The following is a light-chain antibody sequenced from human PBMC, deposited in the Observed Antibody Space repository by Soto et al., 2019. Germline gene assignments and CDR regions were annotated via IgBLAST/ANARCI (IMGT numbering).Light chain of an antibody. Sequence: EIVMTQSPATLSVSPGERATLFCRASQSVSSNLAWFQQKPGQAPRLLIYGVSTRAAGIPTRFSGSGSGRQFTLTISSLQSEDSAVYYCQQYNNWPQTFGQGTKVDIK. CDR3: QQYNNWPQT. J-gene: IGKJ1*01. CDR2: GVS. V-gene: IGKV3-15*01. CDR1: QSVSSN.